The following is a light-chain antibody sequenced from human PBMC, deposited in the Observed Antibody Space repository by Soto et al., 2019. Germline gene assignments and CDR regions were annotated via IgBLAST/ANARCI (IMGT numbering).Light chain of an antibody. Sequence: EILLTQSPGTLSLSPGERNTLSWRASQSISRYLAWYQQKPGQGPSLLIYGASSRATGIPDRFSGSGSGTDFTLTISRLEPEDFAVYYCQHYGSSRTFGQGTQLDIK. CDR2: GAS. V-gene: IGKV3-20*01. CDR3: QHYGSSRT. J-gene: IGKJ1*01. CDR1: QSISRY.